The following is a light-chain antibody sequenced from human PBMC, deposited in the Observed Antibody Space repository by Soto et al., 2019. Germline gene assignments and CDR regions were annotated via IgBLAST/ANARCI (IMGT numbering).Light chain of an antibody. V-gene: IGKV1-5*03. CDR1: QSISSW. CDR2: KAS. Sequence: DIQMTQSPSTLSASVRDRVTITCRASQSISSWLAWYQQKPGKAPKLLIYKASSLESGVPSRFSGSGSGTDFTLTISSLQPDDFATYYCQQYNSYPTFGQGTKVEIK. J-gene: IGKJ1*01. CDR3: QQYNSYPT.